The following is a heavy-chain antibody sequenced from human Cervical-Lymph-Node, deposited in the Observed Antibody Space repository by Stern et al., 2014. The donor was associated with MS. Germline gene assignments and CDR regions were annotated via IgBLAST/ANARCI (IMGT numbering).Heavy chain of an antibody. D-gene: IGHD6-25*01. CDR3: ARGGADGYLVPFDS. V-gene: IGHV4-59*12. CDR2: VNCGGSN. J-gene: IGHJ4*02. Sequence: QVQLQESGPGLMKPSETLSLICTASGVSITRDYWSWIRQSPGKGLEWIGRVNCGGSNKYSSSLRGRLTASTDTAKKQFSLHLTSVTAADTAIYYCARGGADGYLVPFDSWGPGTLVTVSS. CDR1: GVSITRDY.